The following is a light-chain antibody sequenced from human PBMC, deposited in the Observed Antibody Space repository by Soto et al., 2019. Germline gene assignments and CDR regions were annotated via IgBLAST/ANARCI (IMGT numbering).Light chain of an antibody. Sequence: EILMTQSPATLSVSPGERATLSCRASQSVSSNLAWYQQKPGQAPRLLIYGASTRATGIPARFSGSGSGTEFTLTISSLQSEDFAVYYCQPWTFGQGPKVDIK. V-gene: IGKV3-15*01. CDR1: QSVSSN. CDR2: GAS. J-gene: IGKJ1*01. CDR3: QPWT.